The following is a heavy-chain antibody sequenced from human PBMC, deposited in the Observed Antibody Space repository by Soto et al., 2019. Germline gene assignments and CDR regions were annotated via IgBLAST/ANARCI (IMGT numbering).Heavy chain of an antibody. J-gene: IGHJ4*02. D-gene: IGHD6-19*01. Sequence: PGGSLRLSCAASGFTFSNYDMSWVRQAPGKGLEWVSAISVSGDTTYYADSVKGRFTISRDNSKNTLYLQMNSLRAEDTAVYYCAKTGHSSSWYFPPTGYSSGWYRIPYYFDYWGQGTLVTVSS. V-gene: IGHV3-23*01. CDR1: GFTFSNYD. CDR3: AKTGHSSSWYFPPTGYSSGWYRIPYYFDY. CDR2: ISVSGDTT.